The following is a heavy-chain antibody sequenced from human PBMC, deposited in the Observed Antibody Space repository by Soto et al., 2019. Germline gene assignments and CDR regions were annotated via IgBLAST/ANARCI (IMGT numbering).Heavy chain of an antibody. J-gene: IGHJ6*03. V-gene: IGHV3-7*01. CDR2: IKQDGSEK. Sequence: GGSLRLSCAASGFTFSSYWMSWVRQAPGKGLEWVANIKQDGSEKYYVDSVKGRFTISRDNAKNSLYLQMNSLRAEDTAVYYCARVVYYDILTGYYTGYYYMDVWGKGTTVTVSS. CDR1: GFTFSSYW. D-gene: IGHD3-9*01. CDR3: ARVVYYDILTGYYTGYYYMDV.